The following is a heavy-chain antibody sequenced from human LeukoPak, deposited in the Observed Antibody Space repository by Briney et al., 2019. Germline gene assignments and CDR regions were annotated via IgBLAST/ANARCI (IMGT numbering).Heavy chain of an antibody. CDR2: IRSKAYGGTT. Sequence: PGGSLRLSCTASGLTFGDYAMSWFRRDPGEGLEGVGFIRSKAYGGTTEYAASVKGRFTTSRDDSKSIAYLQMNSLKTEDTAVYYCQSGSSDAFDIWGQGTMVSVSS. D-gene: IGHD1-26*01. J-gene: IGHJ3*02. CDR1: GLTFGDYA. CDR3: QSGSSDAFDI. V-gene: IGHV3-49*03.